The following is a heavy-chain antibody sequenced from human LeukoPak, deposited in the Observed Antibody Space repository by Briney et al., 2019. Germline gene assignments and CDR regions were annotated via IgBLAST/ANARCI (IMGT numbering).Heavy chain of an antibody. V-gene: IGHV1-18*04. CDR1: GYTFTGYY. Sequence: GASVKVSCKASGYTFTGYYIHWVRQAPGQGLEWMGWISAYNGNTNYAQKLQGRVTMTTDTSTSTAYMELRSLRSDDTAVYYCARDAIYYDYVWGSYRPTGSPHDNDAFDIWGQGTMVTVSS. CDR3: ARDAIYYDYVWGSYRPTGSPHDNDAFDI. D-gene: IGHD3-16*02. J-gene: IGHJ3*02. CDR2: ISAYNGNT.